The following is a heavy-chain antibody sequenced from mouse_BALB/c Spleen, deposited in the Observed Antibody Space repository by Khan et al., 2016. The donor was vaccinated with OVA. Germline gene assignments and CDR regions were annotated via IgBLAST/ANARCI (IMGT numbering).Heavy chain of an antibody. D-gene: IGHD4-1*01. V-gene: IGHV1-9*01. CDR2: ILPGRGST. CDR3: ARSGLIGTRYFDV. Sequence: QVQLQQSGAELMKPGASVKISCKATGYTFSSYWIEWVKQRPGHGLEWIGEILPGRGSTNYNEKFKGKATLTADTSSNTAYMQLSSLTSEDSSVYYCARSGLIGTRYFDVWAAGTTVTVSS. J-gene: IGHJ1*01. CDR1: GYTFSSYW.